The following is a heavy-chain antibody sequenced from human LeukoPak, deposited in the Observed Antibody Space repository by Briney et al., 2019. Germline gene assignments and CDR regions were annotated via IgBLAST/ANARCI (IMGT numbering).Heavy chain of an antibody. CDR1: GYTFTGYY. CDR3: VRDPSSGWGFDP. D-gene: IGHD6-19*01. CDR2: INPNSGGT. J-gene: IGHJ5*02. V-gene: IGHV1-2*02. Sequence: ASVKVSCKASGYTFTGYYMHWVRQAPGQGLEWMGWINPNSGGTNYAQKFQGRVTMTRDTSISTAYMELSGLTSDDTAVYYCVRDPSSGWGFDPWGQGTLVTVSS.